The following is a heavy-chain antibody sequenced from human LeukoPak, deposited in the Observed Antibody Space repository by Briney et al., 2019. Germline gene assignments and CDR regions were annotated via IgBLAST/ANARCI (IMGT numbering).Heavy chain of an antibody. V-gene: IGHV3-30*04. CDR3: ARGAYSRGWTTFDY. CDR1: GFTFSSYA. Sequence: PGRSLRLSCAASGFTFSSYAMHWVRQAPGKGLVWVALISYNGSDKYYIDSVKGRFTISRDNSKNTLYVQMNSLRAEDTAVYYCARGAYSRGWTTFDYWGQGILVTVSS. J-gene: IGHJ4*02. D-gene: IGHD6-19*01. CDR2: ISYNGSDK.